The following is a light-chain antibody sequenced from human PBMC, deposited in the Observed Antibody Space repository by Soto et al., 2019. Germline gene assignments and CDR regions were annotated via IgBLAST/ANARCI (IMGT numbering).Light chain of an antibody. J-gene: IGLJ1*01. CDR1: SSDVGSYNY. CDR2: EVS. Sequence: QSALAQPASVSGSPGQSITLSCTGTSSDVGSYNYVSWYQQHPGKAPKLMIYEVSDRPSGISSRFSGSKSGNTASLTLPGLQTEDEAEYYCSSDKSNSTVFGTGTKGTVL. V-gene: IGLV2-14*01. CDR3: SSDKSNSTV.